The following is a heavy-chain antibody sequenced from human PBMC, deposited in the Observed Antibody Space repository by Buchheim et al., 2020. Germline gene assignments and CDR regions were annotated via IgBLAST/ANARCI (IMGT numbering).Heavy chain of an antibody. CDR2: ISSSSSTI. CDR3: ARDRDYGSGSYRAYYYGMDV. Sequence: EVQLVESGGGLVQPGGFLRLSCAASGFTFSSYSMNWVRQAPGKGLEWVSYISSSSSTIYYADSVKGRFTISRDNAKNSLYLQMNSLRAEDTAVYYCARDRDYGSGSYRAYYYGMDVWGQGTT. D-gene: IGHD3-10*01. CDR1: GFTFSSYS. J-gene: IGHJ6*02. V-gene: IGHV3-48*01.